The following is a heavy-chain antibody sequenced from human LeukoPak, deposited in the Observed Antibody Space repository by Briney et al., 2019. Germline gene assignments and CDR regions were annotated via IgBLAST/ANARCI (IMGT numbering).Heavy chain of an antibody. D-gene: IGHD6-6*01. CDR3: ARGPGYSSSSGDY. CDR1: GGSISSSSYY. J-gene: IGHJ4*02. V-gene: IGHV4-39*07. Sequence: SETLSLTCTVSGGSISSSSYYWSWIRQPPGKRLEWIGEINHSGSTRYNPSLESRVTISVDTSKNQFSLKLSSVTAADTAVYYCARGPGYSSSSGDYWGQGTLVTVSS. CDR2: INHSGST.